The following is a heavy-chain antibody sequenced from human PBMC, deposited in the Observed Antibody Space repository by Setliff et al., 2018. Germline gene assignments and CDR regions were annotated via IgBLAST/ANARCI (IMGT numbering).Heavy chain of an antibody. CDR2: IYYSGST. D-gene: IGHD3-22*01. CDR1: GGSISGGGYY. CDR3: ARSGYYSIDAFDI. V-gene: IGHV4-31*03. J-gene: IGHJ3*02. Sequence: TLSLTCTVSGGSISGGGYYWSWIRQHPRKGLEWIGYIYYSGSTNYTPSLKSRVTLSVDTSRNHFSLKLNSVTAADTAVYYCARSGYYSIDAFDIWGQGTMVTVSS.